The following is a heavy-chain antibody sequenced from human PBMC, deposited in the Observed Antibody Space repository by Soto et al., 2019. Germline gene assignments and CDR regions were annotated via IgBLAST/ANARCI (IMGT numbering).Heavy chain of an antibody. CDR3: AKDNRHSNYIDY. Sequence: GGSLRLSCAASGFTFSSYAMSWVRQAPGKGLEWVSAISGSGGSTYYADSVKGRFTIPRDNSKNTLYLQMNSLRAEDTAVYYCAKDNRHSNYIDYWGQGTLVTVSS. J-gene: IGHJ4*02. D-gene: IGHD4-4*01. CDR1: GFTFSSYA. V-gene: IGHV3-23*01. CDR2: ISGSGGST.